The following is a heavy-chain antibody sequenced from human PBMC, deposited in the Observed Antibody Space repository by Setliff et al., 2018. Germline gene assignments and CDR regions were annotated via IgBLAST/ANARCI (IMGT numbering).Heavy chain of an antibody. CDR3: ARVIDAFYNYPDV. V-gene: IGHV4-59*01. CDR1: GGSISPYY. D-gene: IGHD2-21*01. Sequence: SETLSLTCSVSGGSISPYYWGWIRQSPKTGLEFIAHVXXXXXXXXXXXXXXXXXXXIDTSKRQFSLKLRSLAAADTAIYYCARVIDAFYNYPDVWGKGTTVTVSS. J-gene: IGHJ6*04. CDR2: VXXXXXX.